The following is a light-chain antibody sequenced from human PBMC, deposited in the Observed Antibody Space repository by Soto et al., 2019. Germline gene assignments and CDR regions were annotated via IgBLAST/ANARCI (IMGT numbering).Light chain of an antibody. J-gene: IGKJ1*01. CDR1: QSVSAN. CDR2: GAS. V-gene: IGKV3-20*01. CDR3: QQYGSSPPT. Sequence: EVVMTQSPATLSVSPGERATLSCRASQSVSANLAWYQQKPGQAPRLIIYGASNRATGIPDRFSGRGSGTDFTLTISRLEPEDFAVYYCQQYGSSPPTFGQGTKVDIK.